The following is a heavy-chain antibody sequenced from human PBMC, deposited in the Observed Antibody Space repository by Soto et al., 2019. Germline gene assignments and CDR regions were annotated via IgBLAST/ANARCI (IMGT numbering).Heavy chain of an antibody. CDR2: IYYSGST. V-gene: IGHV4-59*01. CDR3: AREGAYCSGGSCYTPTDAFDI. J-gene: IGHJ3*02. CDR1: GDSISSYY. Sequence: PSETLSLTCTVSGDSISSYYWSWIRQPPGKGLEWIGYIYYSGSTNYNPSLKSRVTISVGTSKNQFSLKLSSVTAADTAVYYCAREGAYCSGGSCYTPTDAFDIWGQGTMVTVSS. D-gene: IGHD2-15*01.